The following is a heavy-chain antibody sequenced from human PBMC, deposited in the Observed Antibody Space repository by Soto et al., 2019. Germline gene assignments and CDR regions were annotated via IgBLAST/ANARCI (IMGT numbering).Heavy chain of an antibody. V-gene: IGHV3-23*01. CDR2: ISSSGDSA. CDR3: AKSDTALSYRFDP. CDR1: GFTFGSYA. J-gene: IGHJ5*02. Sequence: EVQLLESGGDLVQPGGSLRLSCAASGFTFGSYAMIWVRQAPGKGLVWVSTISSSGDSAYYADSVKGRFTVSRDNSMNTLYMQMNSLRAEDTAVYYCAKSDTALSYRFDPWGQGTVVTVSS. D-gene: IGHD5-18*01.